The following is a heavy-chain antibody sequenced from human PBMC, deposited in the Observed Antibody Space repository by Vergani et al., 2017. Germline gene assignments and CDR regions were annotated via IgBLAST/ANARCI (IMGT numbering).Heavy chain of an antibody. Sequence: VELLESGGGLAQPGGSLRVSCSASGFRVTTYYMSWVRQAPGKGLEWVSVIKSDGRTSYAESVRGRFTISRDNSKKTLWLQMNNLRVEDTAVYYCAKFTMVPGPYYYGMDVWGLGTTVTVS. J-gene: IGHJ6*02. CDR2: IKSDGRT. CDR3: AKFTMVPGPYYYGMDV. D-gene: IGHD3-10*01. V-gene: IGHV3-66*01. CDR1: GFRVTTYY.